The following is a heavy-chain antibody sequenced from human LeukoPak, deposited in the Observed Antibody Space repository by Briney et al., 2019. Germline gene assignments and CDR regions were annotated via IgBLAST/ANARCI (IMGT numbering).Heavy chain of an antibody. V-gene: IGHV1-2*02. CDR3: ARGLSYGDYTGMDV. D-gene: IGHD4-17*01. Sequence: ASGTVSCTASGYTFTGDYMHWVRQAPGQGLEWMGWINPNSGGTNYAEKFHGRVTMTRDSSISTAYLELSRLRSDDTAVYYGARGLSYGDYTGMDVWGQGTTVTVS. CDR2: INPNSGGT. CDR1: GYTFTGDY. J-gene: IGHJ6*02.